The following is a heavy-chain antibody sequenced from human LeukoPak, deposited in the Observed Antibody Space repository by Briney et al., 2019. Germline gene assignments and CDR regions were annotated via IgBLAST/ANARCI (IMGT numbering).Heavy chain of an antibody. CDR2: ISAYNGNT. V-gene: IGHV1-18*01. J-gene: IGHJ4*02. D-gene: IGHD6-6*01. Sequence: ASVKVSCKASGYTFTSYGISWVRQAPGQGLEWMGWISAYNGNTNYAQKLQGRVTMTTDTSTSTAYMELRSLRSDDTVVYYCARDGSVIAARFDFDYWGQGTLVTVSS. CDR1: GYTFTSYG. CDR3: ARDGSVIAARFDFDY.